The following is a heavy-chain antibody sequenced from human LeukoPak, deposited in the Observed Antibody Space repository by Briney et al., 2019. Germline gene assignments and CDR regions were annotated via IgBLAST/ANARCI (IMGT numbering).Heavy chain of an antibody. D-gene: IGHD6-19*01. V-gene: IGHV3-72*01. CDR2: IRNRANSYTT. CDR1: GFTFTDHY. J-gene: IGHJ4*02. Sequence: GGSLRLSCAASGFTFTDHYMDWVRQAPGKGLEWVGRIRNRANSYTTEYAAPVKGRFTISRDDSQNSVYLHMNSLKSEDTAVYYCARGNIAVAGFDYWGQGTLVTVSS. CDR3: ARGNIAVAGFDY.